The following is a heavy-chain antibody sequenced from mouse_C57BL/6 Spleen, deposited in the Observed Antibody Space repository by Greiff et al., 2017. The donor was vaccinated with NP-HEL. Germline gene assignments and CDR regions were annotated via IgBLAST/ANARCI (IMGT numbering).Heavy chain of an antibody. CDR3: YYPYAMED. V-gene: IGHV14-1*01. CDR2: IDPEDGDT. J-gene: IGHJ4*01. Sequence: EVQLQQSGAELVRPGASVKLSCTASGFNIKDYYMHWVQQRPEQGLEWIGRIDPEDGDTEYAPTFQGQATMTADTSSNTAYLQLSSLTSEDTAVFYCYYPYAMEDWGQGTSVTVSS. CDR1: GFNIKDYY. D-gene: IGHD2-1*01.